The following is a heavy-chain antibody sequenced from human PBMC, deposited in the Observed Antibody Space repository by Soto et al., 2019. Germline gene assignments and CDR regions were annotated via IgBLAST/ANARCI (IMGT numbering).Heavy chain of an antibody. CDR1: GGSISSGGYY. V-gene: IGHV4-31*03. D-gene: IGHD3-10*01. Sequence: PSETLSLTCTVSGGSISSGGYYWSWIRQHPGKGLEWIGYIYYSGSTYYNPSLKSRVTISVDTSKNQFSLKLSSVSAADTALFYCARDTNGSGSYRERTGFDYWGQGTLVTVSS. CDR2: IYYSGST. CDR3: ARDTNGSGSYRERTGFDY. J-gene: IGHJ4*02.